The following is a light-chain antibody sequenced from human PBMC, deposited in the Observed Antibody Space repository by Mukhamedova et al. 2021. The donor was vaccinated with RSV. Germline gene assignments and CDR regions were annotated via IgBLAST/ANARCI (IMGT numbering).Light chain of an antibody. V-gene: IGKV1-17*02. Sequence: WYQRRVHGKAPKRLIYTASTLQSGIPSRFSGSGPGTEFTLTISNLQPEDFATYYCLQYNTFWTFGQGTKVEIK. CDR3: LQYNTFWT. J-gene: IGKJ1*01. CDR2: TAS.